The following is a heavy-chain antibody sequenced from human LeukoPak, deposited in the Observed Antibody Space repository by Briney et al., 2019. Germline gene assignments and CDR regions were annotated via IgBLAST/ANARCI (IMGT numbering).Heavy chain of an antibody. CDR2: ILYDGSSQ. CDR1: GFTFSSNG. Sequence: PGRSLRLSCAASGFTFSSNGMHWVRQAPGKGLEWVAVILYDGSSQYYTDSVKGRFTTSRDNSRNTLCLQMNSLKVEDTAVYYCARDFRDYRDYVAYFDSWGQGTLVTVSS. D-gene: IGHD4-17*01. J-gene: IGHJ4*02. V-gene: IGHV3-30*03. CDR3: ARDFRDYRDYVAYFDS.